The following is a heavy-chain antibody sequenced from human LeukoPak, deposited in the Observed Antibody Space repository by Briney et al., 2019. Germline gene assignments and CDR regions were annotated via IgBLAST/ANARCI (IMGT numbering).Heavy chain of an antibody. CDR2: INPNSGGT. V-gene: IGHV1-2*02. CDR1: GYTFTGYY. D-gene: IGHD3-10*01. J-gene: IGHJ4*02. CDR3: ARVSTIVRGVTGIDY. Sequence: ASVKVSCKASGYTFTGYYMHWVRQAPGQGLEWMGWINPNSGGTNYAQKFQGRVTMTRDTSISTAYMELSRLRSDDTAVYYCARVSTIVRGVTGIDYWGRGTLVTVST.